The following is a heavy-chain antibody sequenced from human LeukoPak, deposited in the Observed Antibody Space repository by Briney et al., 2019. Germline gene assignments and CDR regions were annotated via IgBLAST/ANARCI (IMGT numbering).Heavy chain of an antibody. CDR3: ARGRVTYYYDSSGYLPTKYFDY. J-gene: IGHJ4*02. V-gene: IGHV4-34*01. CDR2: INHSGST. D-gene: IGHD3-22*01. Sequence: MASETLSLTCTVSGGSISSYYWSWIRQPPGKGLEWIGEINHSGSTNYNPSLKSRVTISVDTSKNQFSLKLSSVTAADTAVYYCARGRVTYYYDSSGYLPTKYFDYWGQGTLVTVSS. CDR1: GGSISSYY.